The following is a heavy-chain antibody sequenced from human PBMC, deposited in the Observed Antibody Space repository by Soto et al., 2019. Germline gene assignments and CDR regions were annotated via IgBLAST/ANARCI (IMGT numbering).Heavy chain of an antibody. CDR1: GYTFTTYD. J-gene: IGHJ6*02. V-gene: IGHV1-8*01. Sequence: QAQLVQSGAEVRKPGASVKVSCKASGYTFTTYDINWVRQAPGQGLEWLGWMDPNSGSTGYAQNFQGRSTMTRNTSGNTAHMELSSLQSEDTAVYYCARERKFDFWRKGLDVWGQGTTVTVSS. CDR2: MDPNSGST. CDR3: ARERKFDFWRKGLDV. D-gene: IGHD3-3*01.